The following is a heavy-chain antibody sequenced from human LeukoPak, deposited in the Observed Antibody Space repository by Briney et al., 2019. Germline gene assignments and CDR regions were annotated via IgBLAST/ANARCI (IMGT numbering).Heavy chain of an antibody. V-gene: IGHV4-30-4*01. J-gene: IGHJ5*02. Sequence: SETLSLTCTVSGGSISSGDYYWSCIRQPPGKGLEWIGYMYYSGSTYYNPSLKSRATISVDTSKNQFSLKLTSVTAADTAVYYCARPYYYDSRIDPWGQGTLVTVSS. CDR1: GGSISSGDYY. D-gene: IGHD3-22*01. CDR3: ARPYYYDSRIDP. CDR2: MYYSGST.